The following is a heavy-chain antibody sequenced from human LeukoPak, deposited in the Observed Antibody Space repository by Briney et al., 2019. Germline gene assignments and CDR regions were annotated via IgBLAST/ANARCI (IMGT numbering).Heavy chain of an antibody. CDR3: ARDLAVATITGGGDGTYYHYYGMDV. CDR1: GGSISSDY. D-gene: IGHD5-12*01. Sequence: TSETLSLTCIVSGGSISSDYWSWIRQPPGKGLEWIGYIYHSGSTNYNPSLKSRVTISVDTSKNQFSLKLSSVTAADAAVYFCARDLAVATITGGGDGTYYHYYGMDVWGQGTTVTVSS. CDR2: IYHSGST. V-gene: IGHV4-59*01. J-gene: IGHJ6*02.